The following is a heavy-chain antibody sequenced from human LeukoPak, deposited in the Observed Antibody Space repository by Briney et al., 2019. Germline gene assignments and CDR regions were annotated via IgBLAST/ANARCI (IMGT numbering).Heavy chain of an antibody. J-gene: IGHJ5*02. CDR2: IYYSGST. CDR1: GGSIRSYY. Sequence: PSETLSLTCTVSGGSIRSYYWSWIRQPPGKGLEWIGYIYYSGSTNYNPSLKSRVTISIDTSKNHFSLKLSSVTAADTAVYYCARIRYWAVGFDPWGQGTLVTVSS. V-gene: IGHV4-59*01. CDR3: ARIRYWAVGFDP. D-gene: IGHD1-26*01.